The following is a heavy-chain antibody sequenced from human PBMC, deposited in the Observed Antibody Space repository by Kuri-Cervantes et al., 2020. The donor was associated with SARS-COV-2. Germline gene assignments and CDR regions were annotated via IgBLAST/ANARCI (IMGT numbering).Heavy chain of an antibody. J-gene: IGHJ4*02. CDR1: GGTFSSYA. CDR3: ARDRLELLLFFDY. Sequence: SVKVSCKASGGTFSSYAISWVRQAPGQGLEWMGGIIPIFGTANYAQKFQGRVTITADESTSTAYMELSSLRSEDTAVYYCARDRLELLLFFDYWGQGTLVTVSS. CDR2: IIPIFGTA. D-gene: IGHD1-7*01. V-gene: IGHV1-69*13.